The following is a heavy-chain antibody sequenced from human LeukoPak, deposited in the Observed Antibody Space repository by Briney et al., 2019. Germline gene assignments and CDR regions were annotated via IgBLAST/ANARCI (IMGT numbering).Heavy chain of an antibody. D-gene: IGHD3-10*01. V-gene: IGHV4-59*01. Sequence: PSETLSLTCTVSGGSISSYYWRWMRQPPGKALEGSGYIYSSRSTNSATSLKTRATISVDTSKNQFSLKLSSVPAADTAVSYCARGSNYSGLSWFAPWGQGTLVTVSS. CDR3: ARGSNYSGLSWFAP. CDR2: IYSSRST. J-gene: IGHJ5*02. CDR1: GGSISSYY.